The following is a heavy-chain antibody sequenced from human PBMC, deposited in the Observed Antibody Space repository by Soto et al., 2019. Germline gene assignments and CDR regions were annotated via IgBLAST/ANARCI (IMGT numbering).Heavy chain of an antibody. Sequence: PGGYLRLSCAASGFTVSSNYMSWVRQAPGKGLEWVSVIYSGGSTYYADSVKGRFTISRDNSKNTLYLQMNSLRAEDTAVYYCARDRDGYNYFDYWGQATMVTVYS. CDR3: ARDRDGYNYFDY. D-gene: IGHD5-12*01. CDR1: GFTVSSNY. CDR2: IYSGGST. V-gene: IGHV3-53*01. J-gene: IGHJ4*02.